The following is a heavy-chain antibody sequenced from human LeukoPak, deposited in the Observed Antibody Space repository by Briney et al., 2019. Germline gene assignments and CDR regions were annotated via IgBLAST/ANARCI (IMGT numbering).Heavy chain of an antibody. V-gene: IGHV3-48*04. Sequence: PGGSLRLSCAASGFTVSSNYMSWVRQAPGKGLEWVSYISTTSNTIHYADSVKGRFTISRDNAKNSLYLQMNSLRAEDTAVYYCARDQGYCSRTNYCYYYYMDVWGKGTTVTVSS. D-gene: IGHD2-2*01. CDR3: ARDQGYCSRTNYCYYYYMDV. CDR2: ISTTSNTI. J-gene: IGHJ6*03. CDR1: GFTVSSNY.